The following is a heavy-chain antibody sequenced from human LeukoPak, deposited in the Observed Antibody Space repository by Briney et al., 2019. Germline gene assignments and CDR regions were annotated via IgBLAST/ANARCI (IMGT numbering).Heavy chain of an antibody. V-gene: IGHV4-39*01. D-gene: IGHD3-22*01. CDR1: GGSISSSSYY. CDR3: ARQHYYDSSGYYIFDY. J-gene: IGHJ4*02. Sequence: PSETLSLTCTVSGGSISSSSYYWGWLRQPPGKGLEWLGSIYYSGSTYYNPSLKSRVTISVDTSKNQFSLKLSSVTAADTAVYYCARQHYYDSSGYYIFDYWGQGTLVTVSS. CDR2: IYYSGST.